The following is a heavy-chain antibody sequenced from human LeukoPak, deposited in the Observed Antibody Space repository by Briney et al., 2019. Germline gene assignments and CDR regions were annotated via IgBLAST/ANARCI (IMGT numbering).Heavy chain of an antibody. V-gene: IGHV3-11*04. Sequence: GGSLRLSCAASGFTFSDYYMNWIRQAPGKGLEWVSYINSSGTTIYYADSVKGRFTISRDNAKNSLYLQMNSLRAEDTAVYYCARVTRFLEWLTVDYWGQGTLVTVSS. CDR2: INSSGTTI. CDR3: ARVTRFLEWLTVDY. J-gene: IGHJ4*02. D-gene: IGHD3-3*01. CDR1: GFTFSDYY.